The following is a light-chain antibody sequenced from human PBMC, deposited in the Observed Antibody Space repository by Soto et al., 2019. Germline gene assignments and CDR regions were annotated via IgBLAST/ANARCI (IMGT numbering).Light chain of an antibody. CDR2: KAS. CDR3: QQCNTYPLP. V-gene: IGKV1-5*03. J-gene: IGKJ4*02. Sequence: DIQTTQSPSTLSASVGDRVTFTCRASQSINSWLAWYLQKPGKAPKILIYKASTSESGVPSRFSGSGSETEFTLTISSLQPYDFASCYYQQCNTYPLPCAGGTEVDIK. CDR1: QSINSW.